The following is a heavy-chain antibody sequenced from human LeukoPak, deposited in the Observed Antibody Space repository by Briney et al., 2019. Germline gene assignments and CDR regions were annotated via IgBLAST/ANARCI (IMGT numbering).Heavy chain of an antibody. V-gene: IGHV3-9*01. CDR3: AKAYCRSTSCYDLDC. J-gene: IGHJ4*02. CDR2: ISWNSGSI. Sequence: GGSLRLSCAASGFTFDDYAMHWVRQAPGKGLEWVSGISWNSGSISYADSVKGRFTISRDNAKNSLYLQMNSLRAEDTALYYCAKAYCRSTSCYDLDCWGQGALVTVSS. CDR1: GFTFDDYA. D-gene: IGHD2-2*01.